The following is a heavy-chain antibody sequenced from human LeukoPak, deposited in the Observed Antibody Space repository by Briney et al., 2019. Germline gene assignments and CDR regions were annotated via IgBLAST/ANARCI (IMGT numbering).Heavy chain of an antibody. J-gene: IGHJ3*02. V-gene: IGHV3-11*01. D-gene: IGHD3-9*01. CDR3: ARDVGYYDILTTVQEPFDT. CDR2: ISSSGSTI. Sequence: PGGSLLLSCAASGFTFSDYYRSWIRPPPGKGLGWVSYISSSGSTIYYADSVRGRFTISTYKAKNSLYLQMNSLRAECTAGYHCARDVGYYDILTTVQEPFDTWGQRTMGTVSS. CDR1: GFTFSDYY.